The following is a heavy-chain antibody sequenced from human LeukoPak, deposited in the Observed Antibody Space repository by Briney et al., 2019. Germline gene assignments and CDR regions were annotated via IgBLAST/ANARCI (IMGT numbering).Heavy chain of an antibody. Sequence: GGSLRLSCAASGFTFDDYAMHWVRQAPGKGLEWVSGISWNSGSIGYADSVKGRFTISRDNAKNSLYLQMNSLRAEDTALYYCAKGLAAAGTPIDYWGQGTLVTVSS. CDR3: AKGLAAAGTPIDY. CDR2: ISWNSGSI. V-gene: IGHV3-9*01. D-gene: IGHD6-13*01. CDR1: GFTFDDYA. J-gene: IGHJ4*02.